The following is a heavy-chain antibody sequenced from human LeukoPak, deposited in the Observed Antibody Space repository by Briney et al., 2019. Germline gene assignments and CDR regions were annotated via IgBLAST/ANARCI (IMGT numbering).Heavy chain of an antibody. D-gene: IGHD2-2*01. CDR1: GYTFTDYY. V-gene: IGHV1-2*02. Sequence: ASVKVSCKASGYTFTDYYMNWVRQAPGHGLEWMGWIHPNSGGTNYAQKFQGRVTMTRDTSISTAYMELSRLTFDDTAVYYCGRKSVSRKTSEFDYWGQGTLVTVSS. CDR3: GRKSVSRKTSEFDY. CDR2: IHPNSGGT. J-gene: IGHJ4*02.